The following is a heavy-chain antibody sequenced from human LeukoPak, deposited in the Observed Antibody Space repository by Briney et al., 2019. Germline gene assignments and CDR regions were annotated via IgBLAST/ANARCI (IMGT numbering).Heavy chain of an antibody. CDR2: IFTDGSRT. CDR1: GFTFSTYW. CDR3: ARGGSGFYLDS. V-gene: IGHV3-74*01. Sequence: GGSLRLSCAASGFTFSTYWMHWVRQAPGKGLVWVSRIFTDGSRTNYADSVEGRFTISRDNAKNTVYLQLHSLTADDTAVYYCARGGSGFYLDSWGRGTLVTVSS. J-gene: IGHJ4*02. D-gene: IGHD3-22*01.